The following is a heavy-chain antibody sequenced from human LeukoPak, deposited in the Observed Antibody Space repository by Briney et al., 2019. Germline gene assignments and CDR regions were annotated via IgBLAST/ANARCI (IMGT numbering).Heavy chain of an antibody. CDR2: ITPSGGST. CDR1: GYTFTNYY. V-gene: IGHV1-46*01. CDR3: ATNILVRDIINWFDP. Sequence: GASVKISCKASGYTFTNYYMHWVRQAPGQGLEWLGLITPSGGSTWYAQKFQGRVTMTRDTSISTAYMELSSLRYDDTAVYYCATNILVRDIINWFDPWGQGTLVTVSS. J-gene: IGHJ5*02. D-gene: IGHD3-10*01.